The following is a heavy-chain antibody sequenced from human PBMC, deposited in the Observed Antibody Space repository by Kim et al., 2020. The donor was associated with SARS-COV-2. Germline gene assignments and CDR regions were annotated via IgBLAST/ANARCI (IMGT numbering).Heavy chain of an antibody. CDR3: ARPPGVDTAMGGDY. CDR1: GFTFSSYS. Sequence: GGSLRLSCAAPGFTFSSYSMNWVRQAPGKGLEWVSSISSSSSYIYYADSVKGRFTISRDNAKNSLYLQMNSLRAEETAVYYCARPPGVDTAMGGDYCGQGTLVTVSS. CDR2: ISSSSSYI. V-gene: IGHV3-21*01. D-gene: IGHD5-18*01. J-gene: IGHJ4*02.